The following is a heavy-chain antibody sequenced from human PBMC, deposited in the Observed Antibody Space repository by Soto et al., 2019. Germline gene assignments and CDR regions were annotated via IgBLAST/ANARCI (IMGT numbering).Heavy chain of an antibody. CDR1: SGSISSSNW. J-gene: IGHJ4*02. CDR2: IYHSGST. V-gene: IGHV4-4*02. Sequence: PSETLSLTCAVSSGSISSSNWWSWVRQPPGKGLEWIGEIYHSGSTNYNPSLKSRVTISVDKSKNQFSLKLSSVTAADTAVYYCARGAIIAAAPYTGHFDYWGQGTLVTVSS. D-gene: IGHD6-13*01. CDR3: ARGAIIAAAPYTGHFDY.